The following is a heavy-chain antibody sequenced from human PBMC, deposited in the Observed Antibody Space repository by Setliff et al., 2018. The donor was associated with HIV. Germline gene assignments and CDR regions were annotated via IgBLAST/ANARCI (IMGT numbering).Heavy chain of an antibody. V-gene: IGHV1-2*06. CDR2: INPNSGDT. J-gene: IGHJ6*02. Sequence: ASVKVSCKASGYTFTGFYMHWVRQAPGQGLEWMGRINPNSGDTNYAQKFQGRVTMTRDTSISTAYMELSRLRSDDTAVYYCARNFGLSPSGKYYYYYGMDIWGQGTTVTVSS. CDR1: GYTFTGFY. D-gene: IGHD3-10*01. CDR3: ARNFGLSPSGKYYYYYGMDI.